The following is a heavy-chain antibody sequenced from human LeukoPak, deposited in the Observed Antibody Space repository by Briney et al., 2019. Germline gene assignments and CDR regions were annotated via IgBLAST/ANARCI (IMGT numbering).Heavy chain of an antibody. D-gene: IGHD6-19*01. Sequence: GGSPRLSCAASGFTFSSYTIHWVRQAPGKGLEWVAVISYDERNIYYADSVKGRFTISRDNLKNTLYLQMNSLRAEDTAVYYCAREYISGWYDYWGQGTLVTVSS. CDR1: GFTFSSYT. CDR3: AREYISGWYDY. CDR2: ISYDERNI. V-gene: IGHV3-30*04. J-gene: IGHJ4*02.